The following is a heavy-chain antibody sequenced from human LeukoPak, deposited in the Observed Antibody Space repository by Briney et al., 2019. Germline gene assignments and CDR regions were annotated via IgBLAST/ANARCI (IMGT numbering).Heavy chain of an antibody. CDR3: AKGVWDDFWSAYYFDY. CDR1: GFTFSSYA. CDR2: ISGSGGST. V-gene: IGHV3-23*01. D-gene: IGHD3-3*01. Sequence: GGSLRLSCAASGFTFSSYAMSWVRQAPGKGLEWVSAISGSGGSTYYADSVKGRFTISRDNSKNTLYLQMNSLRAEDTAVYYCAKGVWDDFWSAYYFDYWGQGTLVTVSS. J-gene: IGHJ4*02.